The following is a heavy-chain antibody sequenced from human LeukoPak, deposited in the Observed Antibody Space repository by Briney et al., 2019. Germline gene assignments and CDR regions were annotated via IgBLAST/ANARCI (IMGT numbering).Heavy chain of an antibody. J-gene: IGHJ4*02. D-gene: IGHD2-2*03. Sequence: GGSLRLSCAPSGFTFSRHGMHWVRQAPGKGLEWVSHISSSGSAKYYADSVKGRFTISRDNAKNSLYLQMNSLRDEDTAVFYCASGSGHWGQGTLVTVSS. V-gene: IGHV3-48*02. CDR3: ASGSGH. CDR1: GFTFSRHG. CDR2: ISSSGSAK.